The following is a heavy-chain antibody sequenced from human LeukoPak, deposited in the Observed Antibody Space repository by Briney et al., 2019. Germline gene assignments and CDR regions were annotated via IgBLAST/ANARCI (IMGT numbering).Heavy chain of an antibody. J-gene: IGHJ4*02. CDR3: VTGPLFDY. CDR2: IKQDGSEA. CDR1: GFTFTTYW. V-gene: IGHV3-7*01. Sequence: GGSLRLSCTASGFTFTTYWMAWVRQAPGKGLEWVANIKQDGSEAYYAESVRGRFTISRDNAKNSLYLQMNSLRAEDTAVYYCVTGPLFDYWGQGTLVTVSS.